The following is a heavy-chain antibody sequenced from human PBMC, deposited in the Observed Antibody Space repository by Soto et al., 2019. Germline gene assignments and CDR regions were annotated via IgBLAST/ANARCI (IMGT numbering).Heavy chain of an antibody. CDR2: INSDGSST. V-gene: IGHV3-74*01. J-gene: IGHJ3*02. CDR3: ARGGYDYIWGSYRYLAFDI. CDR1: GFIFSSYA. Sequence: GGSLRLSCAASGFIFSSYAMSWVRQAPGKGLVWVSRINSDGSSTSYADSVKGRFTISRDNAKNTLYLQMNSLRAEDTAVYYCARGGYDYIWGSYRYLAFDIWGQGTMVTVSS. D-gene: IGHD3-16*02.